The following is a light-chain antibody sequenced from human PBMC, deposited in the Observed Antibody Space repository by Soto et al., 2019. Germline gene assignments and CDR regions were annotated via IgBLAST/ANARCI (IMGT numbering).Light chain of an antibody. Sequence: EIVLTQSPGTLSLSPGERATLSCRASQSVSYYLAWYQQKPGQAPRLLIYGASSRATGIPDRFSGSGSGTDFTLTISRLEPEDFAVYYCQQRSNWPRTFGQGTKGDIK. CDR1: QSVSYY. J-gene: IGKJ1*01. CDR2: GAS. V-gene: IGKV3D-20*02. CDR3: QQRSNWPRT.